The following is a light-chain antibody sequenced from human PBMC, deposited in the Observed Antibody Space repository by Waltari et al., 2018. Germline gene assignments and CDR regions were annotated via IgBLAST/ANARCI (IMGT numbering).Light chain of an antibody. V-gene: IGLV2-14*01. CDR1: RSDVGGFNY. J-gene: IGLJ2*01. Sequence: QSALTQPASVSEPPGQSITIACTGTRSDVGGFNYVPWYQQHPGKAPKLMIYEVKNRPSGVSNRFSGSKSGNTASLTISGLQAEDEADYYCSSYTSSRTLVFGGGTKLTVL. CDR3: SSYTSSRTLV. CDR2: EVK.